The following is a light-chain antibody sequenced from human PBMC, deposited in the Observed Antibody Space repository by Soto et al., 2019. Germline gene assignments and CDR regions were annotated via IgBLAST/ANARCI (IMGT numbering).Light chain of an antibody. CDR2: SAF. V-gene: IGKV3-20*01. CDR3: QYYGSSPWT. J-gene: IGKJ1*01. Sequence: EIVLTQSPGTLSLSPGERGTLSCRASQSVSSNYLAWYQQKPGQAPRLLIYSAFSSATGIPDRFSGSGSGTDFTLSISRLETEDFAVYYCQYYGSSPWTFGQGTKVEIK. CDR1: QSVSSNY.